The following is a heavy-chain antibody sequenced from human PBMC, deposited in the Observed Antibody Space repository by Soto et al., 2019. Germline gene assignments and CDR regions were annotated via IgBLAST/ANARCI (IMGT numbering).Heavy chain of an antibody. D-gene: IGHD3-22*01. CDR3: ASSGSGYSTPIEGRPLDAFDI. J-gene: IGHJ3*02. CDR2: IYPGDSDT. Sequence: KNTGESLKISCKGSGYSFTSYWIGWVRQMPGKGLEWMGIIYPGDSDTRYSPSFQGQVTISADKSISTAYLQWSSLKASDTAMYYCASSGSGYSTPIEGRPLDAFDIWGQGTMVTV. CDR1: GYSFTSYW. V-gene: IGHV5-51*01.